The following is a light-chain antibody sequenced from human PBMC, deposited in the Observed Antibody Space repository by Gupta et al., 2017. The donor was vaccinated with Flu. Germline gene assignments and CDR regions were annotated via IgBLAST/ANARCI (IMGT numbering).Light chain of an antibody. V-gene: IGKV3-20*01. Sequence: TATLSCSVSQSLSNNYVAWYQQKPGQSPKLLIYRASCRASGIADRFGGSGSGTDFTLTISGVEAEDFAVYYCQQYDTSPLTFGGGTKVEIK. J-gene: IGKJ4*01. CDR1: QSLSNNY. CDR3: QQYDTSPLT. CDR2: RAS.